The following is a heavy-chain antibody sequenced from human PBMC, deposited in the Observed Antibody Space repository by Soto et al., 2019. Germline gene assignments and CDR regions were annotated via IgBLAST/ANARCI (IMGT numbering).Heavy chain of an antibody. CDR3: ARGVPAAIPSFYYYYGMHX. Sequence: GSLRLSCSASGFTFSSYAMSWVRQAPGKGLELVSAISGSGGSTYYSDSVKGRFTISRYNSKNTLYLQMNSLRAEDTAVFYCARGVPAAIPSFYYYYGMHXWGQATTVPAS. V-gene: IGHV3-23*01. CDR1: GFTFSSYA. CDR2: ISGSGGST. D-gene: IGHD2-2*01. J-gene: IGHJ6*02.